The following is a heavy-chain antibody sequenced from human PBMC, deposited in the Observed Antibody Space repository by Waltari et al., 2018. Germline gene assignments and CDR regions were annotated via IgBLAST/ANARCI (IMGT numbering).Heavy chain of an antibody. CDR1: GFTFSYYT. CDR2: ITSDGTHT. Sequence: EVQLVESGGGLVRPGGSLRLSCAASGFTFSYYTMNWVRQAPGKGPEWSSFITSDGTHTTYADSVRDRFTISRDNAKNSLFLQINSLRADDTAVYYCARDRRPTLILGSGAFDIWGQGIKVNVSS. CDR3: ARDRRPTLILGSGAFDI. J-gene: IGHJ3*02. V-gene: IGHV3-21*01. D-gene: IGHD3-22*01.